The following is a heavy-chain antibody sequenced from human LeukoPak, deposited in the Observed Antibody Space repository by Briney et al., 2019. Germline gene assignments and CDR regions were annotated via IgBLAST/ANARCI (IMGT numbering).Heavy chain of an antibody. Sequence: GASVKVSCKASGYTFTSYGISWVRQAPGQGLEWMGRISAYNGNTNSAQKFQGRITMTTDTSTSTAYMELRSLRTADTAVYYCARDLGCSSSWYAGGAFDIWGQGTMVTVSS. V-gene: IGHV1-18*01. CDR2: ISAYNGNT. J-gene: IGHJ3*02. D-gene: IGHD6-13*01. CDR3: ARDLGCSSSWYAGGAFDI. CDR1: GYTFTSYG.